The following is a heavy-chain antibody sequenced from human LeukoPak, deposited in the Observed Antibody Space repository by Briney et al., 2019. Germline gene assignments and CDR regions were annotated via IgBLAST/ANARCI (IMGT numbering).Heavy chain of an antibody. CDR1: GFTFSSYG. Sequence: GRSLRLSCAASGFTFSSYGMHWVRQAPGKGLEWVAVISYDGSNKYYADSVKGRFTISRDNSKNTLYLQMNSLRAEDTAVYYCSKEPSISAVGTFEYWGQGTLVPVSS. CDR2: ISYDGSNK. V-gene: IGHV3-30*18. CDR3: SKEPSISAVGTFEY. J-gene: IGHJ4*02. D-gene: IGHD6-13*01.